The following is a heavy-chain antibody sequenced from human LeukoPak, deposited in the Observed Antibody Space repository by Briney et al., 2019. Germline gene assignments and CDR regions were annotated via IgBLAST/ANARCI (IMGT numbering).Heavy chain of an antibody. CDR2: IPGSGFDT. D-gene: IGHD2-2*01. CDR3: ARGGRVYQTDY. CDR1: GFTYLTYS. J-gene: IGHJ4*02. V-gene: IGHV3-23*01. Sequence: GGSLRLSCAASGFTYLTYSMTWVRQAPGKGLEWVATIPGSGFDTYYADSVKGRFTISRDNSENTVYLQMNSLRVEDTGVYYCARGGRVYQTDYWGQGTLVSVSS.